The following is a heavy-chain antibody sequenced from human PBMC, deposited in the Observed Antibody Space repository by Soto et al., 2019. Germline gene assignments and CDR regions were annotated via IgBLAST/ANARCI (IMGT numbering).Heavy chain of an antibody. V-gene: IGHV3-15*01. J-gene: IGHJ5*02. CDR3: TTDDPINRS. CDR1: GFTFSNAW. CDR2: IKSGTNGGTT. Sequence: GGSLRLSCAASGFTFSNAWMSWVRQAPGKGLEWVGRIKSGTNGGTTDYTAPVKGRFTISRDDPKGTLYLQMNSLRNEDTAVYYCTTDDPINRSWGQGTLVTVSS.